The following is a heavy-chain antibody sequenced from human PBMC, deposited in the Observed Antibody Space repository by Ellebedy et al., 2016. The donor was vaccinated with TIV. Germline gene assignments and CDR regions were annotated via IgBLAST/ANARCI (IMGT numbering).Heavy chain of an antibody. J-gene: IGHJ6*02. CDR1: GFTFTSYA. V-gene: IGHV3-7*03. Sequence: PGGSLRLSCAASGFTFTSYAMSWVRQAPGKGLEWVANIKQDGSEKYYVDSVKGRFTISRDNAKNSLYLQMNSLRAEDTAVYYCARMVVTYGMDVWGQGTTVTVSS. D-gene: IGHD2-21*02. CDR2: IKQDGSEK. CDR3: ARMVVTYGMDV.